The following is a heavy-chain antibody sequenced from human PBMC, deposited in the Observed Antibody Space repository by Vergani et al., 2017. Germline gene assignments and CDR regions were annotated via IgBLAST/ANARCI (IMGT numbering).Heavy chain of an antibody. Sequence: QVQLVQSGAEVKKPGASVKVSCKVSGYTLTELSMHWVRQAPGKGLEWMGGIIPIFGTANYAQKFQGRVTITADESTSTAYMELSSLRSEDTAVYYCARDYDPWDEMATTLWGQGTLVTVSS. J-gene: IGHJ4*02. CDR3: ARDYDPWDEMATTL. V-gene: IGHV1-69*13. D-gene: IGHD5-24*01. CDR2: IIPIFGTA. CDR1: GYTLTELS.